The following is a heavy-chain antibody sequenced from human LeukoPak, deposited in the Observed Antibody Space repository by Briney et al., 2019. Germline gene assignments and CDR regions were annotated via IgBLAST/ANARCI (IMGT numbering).Heavy chain of an antibody. J-gene: IGHJ6*02. D-gene: IGHD2-2*01. Sequence: ASVKVSCKASGYTFTSYYMHWVRQAPGQGLEWMGIINPSGGSTSYAQKFQGRVTMTRDTSTSTVYMELSSLRSEDTAVYYRARDSDIVVVPAAMDEGRDYGMDVWGQGTTVTVSS. CDR1: GYTFTSYY. V-gene: IGHV1-46*01. CDR2: INPSGGST. CDR3: ARDSDIVVVPAAMDEGRDYGMDV.